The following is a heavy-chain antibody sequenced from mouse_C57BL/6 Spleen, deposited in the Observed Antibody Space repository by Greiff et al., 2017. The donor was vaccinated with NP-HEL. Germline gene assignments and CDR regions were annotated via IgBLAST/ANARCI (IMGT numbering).Heavy chain of an antibody. CDR1: GFSLTSYG. J-gene: IGHJ4*01. D-gene: IGHD2-4*01. Sequence: QVQLQQSGPGLVQPSQSLSITCTVSGFSLTSYGVHWVRQSPGKGLEWLGVIWSGGSTDYNAAFISRLSISKDNSKSQVFFKMNSLQADDTAIYYCARNSIYYDYDRYYYAMDYWGQGTSVTVSS. CDR3: ARNSIYYDYDRYYYAMDY. V-gene: IGHV2-2*01. CDR2: IWSGGST.